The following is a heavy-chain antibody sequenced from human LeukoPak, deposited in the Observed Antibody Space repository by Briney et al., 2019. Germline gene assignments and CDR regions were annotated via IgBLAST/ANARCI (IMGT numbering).Heavy chain of an antibody. CDR2: ISSNGGST. D-gene: IGHD1-7*01. CDR3: ARDRGTLPGYFDY. J-gene: IGHJ4*02. CDR1: GFTFSSYA. V-gene: IGHV3-64*01. Sequence: GGSLRFSGAASGFTFSSYALLWFRQAPGKGLEYVSTISSNGGSTYYANSVKGRFTISRDNSKNTLYLQMGSLRAEDMAVFYCARDRGTLPGYFDYWGQGTLVTVSS.